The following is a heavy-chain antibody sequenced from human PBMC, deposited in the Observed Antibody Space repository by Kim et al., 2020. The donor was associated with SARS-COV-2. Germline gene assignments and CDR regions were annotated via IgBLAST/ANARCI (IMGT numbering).Heavy chain of an antibody. Sequence: SETLSLTCTVSGGSISSSSYYWGWIRQPPAKGLECIGSIYYSGSTYYNPSLKSRVTISVDTSKNQFSLKLSSVTAADTAVYYCARHTVLKGSDFWSGYYPWYFDLWGRGTLVTVSS. CDR2: IYYSGST. V-gene: IGHV4-39*01. D-gene: IGHD3-3*01. J-gene: IGHJ2*01. CDR3: ARHTVLKGSDFWSGYYPWYFDL. CDR1: GGSISSSSYY.